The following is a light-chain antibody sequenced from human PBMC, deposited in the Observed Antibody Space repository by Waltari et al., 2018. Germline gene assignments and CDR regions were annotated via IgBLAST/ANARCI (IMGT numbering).Light chain of an antibody. CDR1: QRLSKNY. V-gene: IGKV3-20*01. CDR3: QQYGSSVMYT. Sequence: EVVLTQSPGTLSLFPGESATLSCRASQRLSKNYLAWYHQKPGQAPRLLIYGASNRAAGIPDRFSGSGSGTDFTLTISRLEPEDFAVYYCQQYGSSVMYTFGQGTKLEIK. J-gene: IGKJ2*01. CDR2: GAS.